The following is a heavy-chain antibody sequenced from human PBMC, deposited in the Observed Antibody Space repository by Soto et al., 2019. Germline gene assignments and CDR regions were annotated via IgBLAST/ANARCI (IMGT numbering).Heavy chain of an antibody. CDR2: ISSSSSYI. Sequence: EVQLVESGGGLVKPGGSLRLSCAASGFTFSSYSMNWVRQAPGKGLEWVSSISSSSSYIYYADSVKGRFTISRDNAKNSLYLQMNSLRAEDTAVYYCARDRGIAAAGEWVYYYYGMDVWGQGTMVTVSS. CDR1: GFTFSSYS. CDR3: ARDRGIAAAGEWVYYYYGMDV. J-gene: IGHJ6*02. V-gene: IGHV3-21*01. D-gene: IGHD6-13*01.